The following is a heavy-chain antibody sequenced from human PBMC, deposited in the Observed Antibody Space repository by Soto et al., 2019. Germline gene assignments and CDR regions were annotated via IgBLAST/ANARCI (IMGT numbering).Heavy chain of an antibody. J-gene: IGHJ4*01. CDR2: ISAHNGNT. Sequence: QVHLVQSGAEVKKPGASVKVSCKGSGYAFTTYGITWVRQAPGQGLEWMGWISAHNGNTNYAQKLQGRVTVTRDTSTSTAYMELRSLRSDDTAVYYCARGRYVDYWGHGALVIVSS. CDR1: GYAFTTYG. V-gene: IGHV1-18*01. CDR3: ARGRYVDY. D-gene: IGHD1-1*01.